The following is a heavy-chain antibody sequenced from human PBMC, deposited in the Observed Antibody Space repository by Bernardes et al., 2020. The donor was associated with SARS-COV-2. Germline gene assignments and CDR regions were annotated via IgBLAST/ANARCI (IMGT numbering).Heavy chain of an antibody. V-gene: IGHV3-33*01. J-gene: IGHJ6*02. Sequence: GSLRLSCAASGFTFSSYGMHWVRQAPGKGLEWVAVIWYDGSNKYYADSVKGRFTISRDNSKNTLYLQMNSLRAEDTAVYYCARDQERGITIFGADYGMDVWGQGTTVTVSS. CDR3: ARDQERGITIFGADYGMDV. CDR2: IWYDGSNK. D-gene: IGHD3-3*01. CDR1: GFTFSSYG.